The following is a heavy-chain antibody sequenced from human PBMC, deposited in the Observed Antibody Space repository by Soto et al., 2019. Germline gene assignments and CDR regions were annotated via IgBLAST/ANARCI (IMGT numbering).Heavy chain of an antibody. Sequence: QVQLVQSGAEVKKPGSSVRVSCRSSGDTFSSYIVNWLRLAPGRGLEWMGRVIPVLTTTDYAQNFRGRVTSSADRSTNTGYLDLSSLRSDDTAVYYCARRRYCGYNCYHKHYYGMDVWGQGSLVTVAS. CDR2: VIPVLTTT. CDR1: GDTFSSYI. V-gene: IGHV1-69*08. CDR3: ARRRYCGYNCYHKHYYGMDV. D-gene: IGHD2-21*02. J-gene: IGHJ6*02.